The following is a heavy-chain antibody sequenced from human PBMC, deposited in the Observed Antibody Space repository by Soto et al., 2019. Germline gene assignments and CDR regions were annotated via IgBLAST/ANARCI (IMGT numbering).Heavy chain of an antibody. V-gene: IGHV4-59*02. CDR1: GGSVSTYY. J-gene: IGHJ3*02. CDR2: IYYSGST. CDR3: ARTYDDSGPNSGGYGFDI. Sequence: SETLSLTCTVSGGSVSTYYWSWIRQPPGKGLEWIAYIYYSGSTSYNPSLKSRVTISLDTSKNQFSLKLSSVTAADTAVYYCARTYDDSGPNSGGYGFDIWGPGTMVTVSS. D-gene: IGHD3-22*01.